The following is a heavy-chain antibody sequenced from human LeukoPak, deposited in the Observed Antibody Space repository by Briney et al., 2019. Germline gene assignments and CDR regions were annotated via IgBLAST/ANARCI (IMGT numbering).Heavy chain of an antibody. D-gene: IGHD5-18*01. CDR3: AKATYSYGDLVY. J-gene: IGHJ4*02. V-gene: IGHV3-21*01. CDR2: ISSSSSYI. CDR1: GFTFSSYS. Sequence: GGSLRLSCAASGFTFSSYSMNWVRQAPGKGLEWVSSISSSSSYIYYADLVKGRFTISRDNAKNSLYLQMNSLRAEDTAVYYLAKATYSYGDLVYWGQGTLVTVSS.